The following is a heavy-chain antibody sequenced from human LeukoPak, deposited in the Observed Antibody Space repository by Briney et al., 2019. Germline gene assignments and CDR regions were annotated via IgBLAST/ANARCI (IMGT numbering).Heavy chain of an antibody. CDR1: GFTFSGSG. D-gene: IGHD5-18*01. V-gene: IGHV3-73*01. CDR2: IRSKANNYAT. Sequence: GGSLKLSCAASGFTFSGSGMHWVRQASGKGLEWVGRIRSKANNYATAYAASVKGRFTISRDDSKNTAYLQMNNLKTEDTAVYYCTSLPGDTVMVNDYWGRGTLVTVSS. J-gene: IGHJ4*02. CDR3: TSLPGDTVMVNDY.